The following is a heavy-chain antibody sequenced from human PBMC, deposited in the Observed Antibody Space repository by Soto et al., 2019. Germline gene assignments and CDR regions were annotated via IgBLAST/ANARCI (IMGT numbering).Heavy chain of an antibody. V-gene: IGHV3-9*01. CDR1: GFTFDDYA. CDR3: AGDRARGRIGEASVDI. J-gene: IGHJ3*02. D-gene: IGHD3-10*01. Sequence: EVQLVESGGGLVQPGRSLRLSCAASGFTFDDYAMHWVRQAPGKGLEWVSGISWNTYRIAYADSTEGRFTISRDNAKKSLYLQMNSLRPEDTALYYCAGDRARGRIGEASVDIWGQGTMVTVSS. CDR2: ISWNTYRI.